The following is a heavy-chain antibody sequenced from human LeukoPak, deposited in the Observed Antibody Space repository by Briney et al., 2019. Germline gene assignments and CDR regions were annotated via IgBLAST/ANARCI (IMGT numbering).Heavy chain of an antibody. V-gene: IGHV3-30-3*01. CDR3: ARVGEVAGDYVCWFDP. J-gene: IGHJ5*02. Sequence: GRSLRLSCAAPGFTFSSYAMHWVRQAPGKGLEWVAVISYDGSNKYYADSVKGRFTISRDNSKNTLYLQMNSLRAEDTAVYYCARVGEVAGDYVCWFDPWGQGTLVTVSS. CDR2: ISYDGSNK. D-gene: IGHD4-17*01. CDR1: GFTFSSYA.